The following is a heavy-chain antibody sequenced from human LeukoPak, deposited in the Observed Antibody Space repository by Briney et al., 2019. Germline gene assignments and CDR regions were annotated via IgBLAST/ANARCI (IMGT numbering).Heavy chain of an antibody. CDR2: IIPILGIA. J-gene: IGHJ4*02. CDR1: GGTFSSYA. V-gene: IGHV1-69*04. CDR3: ASTANWGGGYFDY. Sequence: ALVKVSCKASGGTFSSYAISWVRQAPGQGLEWMGRIIPILGIANYAQKFQGRVTITADKSTSTAYMELSSLRSEDTAVYYCASTANWGGGYFDYWGQGTLVTVSS. D-gene: IGHD7-27*01.